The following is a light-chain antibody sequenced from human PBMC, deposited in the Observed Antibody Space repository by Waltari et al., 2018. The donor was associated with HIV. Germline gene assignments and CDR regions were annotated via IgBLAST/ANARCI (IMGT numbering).Light chain of an antibody. CDR2: KAS. J-gene: IGKJ2*01. V-gene: IGKV1-5*03. CDR3: QQYNSYPYT. Sequence: DIQMTQSPSTLSASVGDRVTITCRASQSISTWLAWYQQTPVRAPEVLIYKASNLESGVPARFSCSGSGTEVTLTISSLQPDDFVTYYCQQYNSYPYTFGQGTRLEIK. CDR1: QSISTW.